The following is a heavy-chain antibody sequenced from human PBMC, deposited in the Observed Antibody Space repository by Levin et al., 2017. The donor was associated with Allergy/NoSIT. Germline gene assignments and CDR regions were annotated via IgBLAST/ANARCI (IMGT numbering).Heavy chain of an antibody. J-gene: IGHJ4*02. CDR1: GFTFRTYG. V-gene: IGHV3-64D*06. CDR3: VTGGAYYYAH. CDR2: VSGDGGVT. D-gene: IGHD3-10*01. Sequence: GGSLRLSFSASGFTFRTYGMHWVRQAPGKGLEFVSAVSGDGGVTDYTDSVKGRFTISRDNSKNTMYIQMSSLRTEDTAVYYCVTGGAYYYAHWGQGTLVTVSS.